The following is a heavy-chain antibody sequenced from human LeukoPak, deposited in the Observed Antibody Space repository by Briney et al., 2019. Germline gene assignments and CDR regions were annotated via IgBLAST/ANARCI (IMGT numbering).Heavy chain of an antibody. CDR3: AKDVVGATRKFDY. J-gene: IGHJ4*02. V-gene: IGHV3-33*06. CDR1: GFTFSSYG. Sequence: PGGSLRLSCAASGFTFSSYGMHWVRQAPGKGLEWVAVIWYDGSNKYYADSVKGRFTISRDNSKNTLYLQMNSLRAEDTAVYYCAKDVVGATRKFDYWGQGTLVTVSS. CDR2: IWYDGSNK. D-gene: IGHD1-26*01.